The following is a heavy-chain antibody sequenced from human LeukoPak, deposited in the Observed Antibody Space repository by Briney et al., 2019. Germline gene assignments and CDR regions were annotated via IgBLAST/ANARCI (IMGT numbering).Heavy chain of an antibody. Sequence: SETLSLTCTVSGGSISSYYWSWIRQPPGKGLEWIGYIYYSGSTNYNPSLKSRVTISVDTSKNQLSMKLSSVTAADTAVYYCARQWVVDTIPIFDYWGQGTLVTASS. CDR2: IYYSGST. J-gene: IGHJ4*02. CDR3: ARQWVVDTIPIFDY. CDR1: GGSISSYY. V-gene: IGHV4-59*08. D-gene: IGHD5-18*01.